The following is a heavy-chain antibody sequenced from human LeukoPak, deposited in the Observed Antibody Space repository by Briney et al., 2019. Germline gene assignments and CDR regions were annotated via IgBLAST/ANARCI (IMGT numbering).Heavy chain of an antibody. D-gene: IGHD3-22*01. CDR3: ATEGTGQGYYDSSGFDY. Sequence: ASVKVSCKVSGYTLTELSMHWVRQAPGKGLEWMGGFYPEDGETIYAQKFQGRVTMTEDTSTDTAYMELSSLRSEDTAVYYCATEGTGQGYYDSSGFDYWGQGTLVTVSS. CDR2: FYPEDGET. CDR1: GYTLTELS. V-gene: IGHV1-24*01. J-gene: IGHJ4*02.